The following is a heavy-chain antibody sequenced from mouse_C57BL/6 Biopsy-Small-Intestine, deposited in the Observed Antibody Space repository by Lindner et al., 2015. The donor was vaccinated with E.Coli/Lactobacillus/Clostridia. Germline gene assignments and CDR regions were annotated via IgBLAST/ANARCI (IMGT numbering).Heavy chain of an antibody. CDR3: ARDYYSDYLYFDY. Sequence: VQLQESGPELVKPGASVKMSCKASGYTFTGYVIHWVKQKPGQGLEWIGYINPYNDGTKYNEKFKGKATLTSDKSSSAAYMELSSLTSEDSAVYYCARDYYSDYLYFDYWGQGTTLTVSS. D-gene: IGHD2-13*01. CDR2: INPYNDGT. CDR1: GYTFTGYV. J-gene: IGHJ2*01. V-gene: IGHV1-14*01.